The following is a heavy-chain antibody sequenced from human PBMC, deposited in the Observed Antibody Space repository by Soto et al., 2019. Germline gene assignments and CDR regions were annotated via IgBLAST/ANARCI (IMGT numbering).Heavy chain of an antibody. J-gene: IGHJ6*02. CDR2: ISYDGSNK. V-gene: IGHV3-30*18. CDR3: AKDPAEPYNDFWSGPDIPPRYFYYGMDV. Sequence: GGSLRLSCAASGFTFSSYGMHWVRQAPGKGLEWVAVISYDGSNKYYADSVKGRFTISRDNSKNTLYLQMNSLRAEDTAVYYCAKDPAEPYNDFWSGPDIPPRYFYYGMDVWGQGTTVTVSS. CDR1: GFTFSSYG. D-gene: IGHD3-3*01.